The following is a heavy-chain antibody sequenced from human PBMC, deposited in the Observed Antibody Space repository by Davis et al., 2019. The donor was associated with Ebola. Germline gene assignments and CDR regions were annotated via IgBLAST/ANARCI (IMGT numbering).Heavy chain of an antibody. V-gene: IGHV3-74*01. J-gene: IGHJ4*02. CDR1: GFTFSSYA. CDR2: INSDGSST. Sequence: PGGSLRLSCAASGFTFSSYAMSWVRQAPGKGLEWVSRINSDGSSTSYADSVKGRFTISRDNAKNTLYLQMNSLRAEDTAVYYCARGIEEDYWGQGTLVTVSS. CDR3: ARGIEEDY.